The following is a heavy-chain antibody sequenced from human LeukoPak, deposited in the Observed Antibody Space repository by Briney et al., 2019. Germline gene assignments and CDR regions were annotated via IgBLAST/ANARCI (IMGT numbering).Heavy chain of an antibody. Sequence: SETLSLTCTVSGYSISSGYYWGWIRQPPGKGLEWIGSIYHSGSTYYSPSLKSRVTISVDTSKNQFSLKLSSVTAADTSVYYCARVREVENYMDVWGKGTTVTVSS. V-gene: IGHV4-38-2*02. CDR2: IYHSGST. CDR1: GYSISSGYY. J-gene: IGHJ6*03. D-gene: IGHD5-24*01. CDR3: ARVREVENYMDV.